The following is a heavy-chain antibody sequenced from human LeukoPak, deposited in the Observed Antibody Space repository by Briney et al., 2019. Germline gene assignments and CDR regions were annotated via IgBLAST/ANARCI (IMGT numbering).Heavy chain of an antibody. Sequence: PGGSLRLSCAASGFTFSSYGMHWVRQAPGKGLEWVSAISGSGDATKYADSVKGRFTISRDNSKNTLSLQMNSLRAEDTAVYYCAKEDSSGWYGVDYWGQGTLVTVSS. CDR1: GFTFSSYG. J-gene: IGHJ4*02. V-gene: IGHV3-23*01. D-gene: IGHD6-19*01. CDR2: ISGSGDAT. CDR3: AKEDSSGWYGVDY.